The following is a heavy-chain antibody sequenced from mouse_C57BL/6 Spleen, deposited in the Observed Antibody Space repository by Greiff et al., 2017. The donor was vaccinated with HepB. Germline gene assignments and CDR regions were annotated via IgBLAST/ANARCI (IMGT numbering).Heavy chain of an antibody. CDR2: IDPETGGT. Sequence: VQLQQSGAELVRPGASVTLSCKASGYTFTDYEMHWVKQTPVHGLEWIGAIDPETGGTAYNQKFKGKAILTADKSSSTAYMELRSLTSEDSAVYYCTRVATVEDYWGQGTTLTVSP. D-gene: IGHD1-1*01. CDR1: GYTFTDYE. V-gene: IGHV1-15*01. CDR3: TRVATVEDY. J-gene: IGHJ2*01.